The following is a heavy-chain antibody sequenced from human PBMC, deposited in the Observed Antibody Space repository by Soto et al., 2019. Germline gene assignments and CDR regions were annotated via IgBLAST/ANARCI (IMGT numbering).Heavy chain of an antibody. CDR1: GYTFTGYY. D-gene: IGHD3-3*01. J-gene: IGHJ3*02. CDR3: TRGPYDFWSGSADAFDI. Sequence: AASVKVSCKXSGYTFTGYYMHWVRQAPGQGLEWMGWINPNSGGTNYAQKFQGRVTMTRDASISTAYMELSRLRSGDTAVYYCTRGPYDFWSGSADAFDIWGQGTMVTVSS. CDR2: INPNSGGT. V-gene: IGHV1-2*02.